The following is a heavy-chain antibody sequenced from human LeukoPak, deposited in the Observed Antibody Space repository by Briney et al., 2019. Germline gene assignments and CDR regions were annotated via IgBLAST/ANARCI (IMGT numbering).Heavy chain of an antibody. Sequence: GGSLRLSCAAPGFTLSSYAMSWVRQGPGKGLEWVSAISVSGNTYHADSVKGRSTISRDSYKNTLYLQMNSLRAEDAAVYYCAKAPVTTCSGAYCYPFDYWGQGTLVTVSS. D-gene: IGHD2-15*01. CDR3: AKAPVTTCSGAYCYPFDY. V-gene: IGHV3-23*01. J-gene: IGHJ4*02. CDR2: ISVSGNT. CDR1: GFTLSSYA.